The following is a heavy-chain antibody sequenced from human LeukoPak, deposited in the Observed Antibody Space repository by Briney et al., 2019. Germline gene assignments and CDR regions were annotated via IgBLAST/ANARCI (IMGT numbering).Heavy chain of an antibody. Sequence: ASVKVPCKASGYTFTGYYMHWVRQAPGQGLEWMGWINPNSGGTNYAQKFQGRVTMTRDTSISTAYMELSRLRSDDTAVYYCARAYDFWSGYHKGYYGMDVWGQGTTVTVSS. CDR1: GYTFTGYY. CDR2: INPNSGGT. D-gene: IGHD3-3*01. J-gene: IGHJ6*02. CDR3: ARAYDFWSGYHKGYYGMDV. V-gene: IGHV1-2*02.